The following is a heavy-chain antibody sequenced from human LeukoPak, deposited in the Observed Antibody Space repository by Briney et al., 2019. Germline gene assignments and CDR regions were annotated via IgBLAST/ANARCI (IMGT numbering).Heavy chain of an antibody. CDR3: ARVTTSGSYKFDY. D-gene: IGHD3-10*01. CDR2: MSYDGSNN. J-gene: IGHJ4*02. Sequence: GGSLRLSCAASGFTFNNYPMHWVRQAPGKGLEWVAVMSYDGSNNYYADSVKGRFTISRDNSKNTLYLQMNSLRAEDTAVYYCARVTTSGSYKFDYWGQGTLVTVSS. CDR1: GFTFNNYP. V-gene: IGHV3-30*14.